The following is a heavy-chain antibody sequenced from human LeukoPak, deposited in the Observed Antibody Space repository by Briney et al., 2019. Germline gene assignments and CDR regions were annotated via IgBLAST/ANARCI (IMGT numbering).Heavy chain of an antibody. CDR1: GGSISSSSYY. V-gene: IGHV4-39*07. CDR2: INHSGST. CDR3: ARDLHGYSSSSGYYYYYMDV. D-gene: IGHD6-13*01. J-gene: IGHJ6*03. Sequence: SETLSLTCTVSGGSISSSSYYWSWIRQPPGKGLEWIGEINHSGSTNYNPPLKSRVTISVDTSKNQFSLKLSSVTAADTAVYYCARDLHGYSSSSGYYYYYMDVWGKGTTVTVSS.